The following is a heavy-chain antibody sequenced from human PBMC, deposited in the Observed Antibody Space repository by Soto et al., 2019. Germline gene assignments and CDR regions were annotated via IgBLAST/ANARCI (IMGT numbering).Heavy chain of an antibody. Sequence: GASVKVSCKASGGTFSSYAISWVRQAPGQGLEWMGGIIPIFGTANYAQKFQGRVTITADKSTSTAYMELSSLRSEDTAVYYCARSGIAVAVYNWFDPWGQGTLVTVSS. D-gene: IGHD6-19*01. V-gene: IGHV1-69*06. CDR2: IIPIFGTA. CDR1: GGTFSSYA. CDR3: ARSGIAVAVYNWFDP. J-gene: IGHJ5*02.